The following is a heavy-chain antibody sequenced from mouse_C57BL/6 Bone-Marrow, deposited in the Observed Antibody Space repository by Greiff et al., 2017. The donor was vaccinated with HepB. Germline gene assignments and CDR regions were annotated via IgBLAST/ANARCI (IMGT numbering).Heavy chain of an antibody. J-gene: IGHJ3*01. V-gene: IGHV14-4*01. Sequence: VQLKESGAELVKPGASVKLSCTASGFNIKDDYMHWVKQRPEQGLEWIGWIDPENGDTEYASKFQGKATITADTSSNTAYLQLSSLTSEDTAVYYCTKGPLIRRGLSWFAYWGQGTLVTVSA. D-gene: IGHD3-1*01. CDR2: IDPENGDT. CDR3: TKGPLIRRGLSWFAY. CDR1: GFNIKDDY.